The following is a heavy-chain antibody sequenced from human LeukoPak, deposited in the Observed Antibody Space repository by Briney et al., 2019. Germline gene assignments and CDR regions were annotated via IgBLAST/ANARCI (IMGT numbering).Heavy chain of an antibody. CDR2: INWNGGST. J-gene: IGHJ4*02. CDR1: GFTFDDYG. V-gene: IGHV3-20*04. D-gene: IGHD1-7*01. Sequence: PGGSLRLSCAASGFTFDDYGMSWVRQAPGKGLEWVSGINWNGGSTGYADSVKGRFTISRDNAKNSLYLQMNSLRAEDTALYYCARGGNWNYKNYFDYWGQGTLVTVSS. CDR3: ARGGNWNYKNYFDY.